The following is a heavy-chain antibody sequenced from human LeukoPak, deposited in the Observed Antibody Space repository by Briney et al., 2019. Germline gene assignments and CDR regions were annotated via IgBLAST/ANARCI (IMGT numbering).Heavy chain of an antibody. V-gene: IGHV1-2*02. D-gene: IGHD2-2*01. Sequence: ASVKVSCKASGYTFTGYYMHWVRRAPGQGLEWMGWINPNSGGTNYAQKFQGRVTMTRDTSISTAYMELSRLRSDDTAVYYCAREDIVVVPAAKSRWFDPWGQGTLVTVSS. CDR2: INPNSGGT. J-gene: IGHJ5*02. CDR3: AREDIVVVPAAKSRWFDP. CDR1: GYTFTGYY.